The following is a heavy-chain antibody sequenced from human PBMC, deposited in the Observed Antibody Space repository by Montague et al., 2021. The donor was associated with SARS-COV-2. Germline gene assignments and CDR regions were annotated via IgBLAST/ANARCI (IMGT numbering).Heavy chain of an antibody. CDR3: ARLTTVASKGGYFFDY. CDR2: IYYTGIT. D-gene: IGHD4-23*01. J-gene: IGHJ4*02. CDR1: GGSFSDYY. V-gene: IGHV4-59*01. Sequence: SETLSLTCAVYGGSFSDYYWSWIRQPPGKGLEYIGHIYYTGITTYSPSLGSRVTIPLDASKNQFSLMLSSVTAADTAVYYCARLTTVASKGGYFFDYWGQGALATVSS.